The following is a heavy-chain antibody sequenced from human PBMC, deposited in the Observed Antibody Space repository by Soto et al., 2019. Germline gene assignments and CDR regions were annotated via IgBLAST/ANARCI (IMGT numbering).Heavy chain of an antibody. J-gene: IGHJ5*02. Sequence: GESLKISCKGSGYSFTSYWIGWVRQMPGKGLEWMGIIYPGDSDTRYSPSFQGQVTISADKSISTAYLQWSSLKASDTAMYYCARLREDCSSTSCLPPWFDPWGQGTLVTVSS. CDR1: GYSFTSYW. CDR3: ARLREDCSSTSCLPPWFDP. V-gene: IGHV5-51*01. CDR2: IYPGDSDT. D-gene: IGHD2-2*01.